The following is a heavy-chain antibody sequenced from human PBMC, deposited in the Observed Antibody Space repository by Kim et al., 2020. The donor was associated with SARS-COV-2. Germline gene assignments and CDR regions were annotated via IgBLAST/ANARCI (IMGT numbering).Heavy chain of an antibody. Sequence: PIYYADPVKGRFTNSEDNAKTSLYRQMNSLRAEDTAVYYCASLYGSGSPWGQGTLVTVSS. J-gene: IGHJ5*02. CDR2: PI. CDR3: ASLYGSGSP. V-gene: IGHV3-11*04. D-gene: IGHD3-10*01.